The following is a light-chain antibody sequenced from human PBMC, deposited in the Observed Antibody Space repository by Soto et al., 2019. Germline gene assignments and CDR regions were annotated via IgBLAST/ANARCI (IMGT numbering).Light chain of an antibody. CDR1: QSVSSNY. CDR3: QQYGNSRT. J-gene: IGKJ2*01. V-gene: IGKV3-20*01. CDR2: GAS. Sequence: EIVLTQSPGTLSLSPGERATLSCRASQSVSSNYLAWYQQKPGQAPRLLIYGASTRATGIPDRVSGSGSGTDFTLTISRLDPEDFAVYYCQQYGNSRTFGQGTKLEIK.